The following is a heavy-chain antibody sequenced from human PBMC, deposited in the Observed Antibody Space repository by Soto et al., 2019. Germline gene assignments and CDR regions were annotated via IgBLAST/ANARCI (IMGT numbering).Heavy chain of an antibody. J-gene: IGHJ4*02. CDR1: GYTLTELS. D-gene: IGHD3-3*01. CDR3: ATAPDYDFWSGSSRGLFDY. V-gene: IGHV1-24*01. CDR2: FDPEDGET. Sequence: ASVKVSCKVSGYTLTELSMHWVRQAPGKGLEWMGGFDPEDGETIYAQKFQGRVTMTEDTSTDTAYMELSSLRSEDTAVYYCATAPDYDFWSGSSRGLFDYWGQGTLVTVS.